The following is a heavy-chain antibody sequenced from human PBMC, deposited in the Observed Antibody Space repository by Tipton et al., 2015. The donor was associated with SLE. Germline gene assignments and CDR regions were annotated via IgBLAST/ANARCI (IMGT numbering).Heavy chain of an antibody. CDR1: GGSISSSSYF. J-gene: IGHJ4*02. V-gene: IGHV4-39*07. Sequence: TLSLTCTVSGGSISSSSYFWGWIRQPPGKGLEWIGSIYYSGNTYYNPSLKSRATISVDKSKNQFSLKLGSVTAADTAVYYCARADIAVAGTFDYWGQGTLVTVSS. CDR3: ARADIAVAGTFDY. D-gene: IGHD6-19*01. CDR2: IYYSGNT.